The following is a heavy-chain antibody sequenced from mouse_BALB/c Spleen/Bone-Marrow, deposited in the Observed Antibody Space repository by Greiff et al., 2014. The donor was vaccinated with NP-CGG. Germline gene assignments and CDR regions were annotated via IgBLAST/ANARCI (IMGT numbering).Heavy chain of an antibody. V-gene: IGHV14-3*02. J-gene: IGHJ4*01. CDR1: GFNIKDTY. CDR3: DRRYYGMAVDY. Sequence: VQLQQSGAELVKPGASVKLSCTAPGFNIKDTYMHWVKQRPEQGLEWIGRIDPANGNTKYDPKFQGKATITADTSSNTAYLQLRSLKSEDTAVYYCDRRYYGMAVDYWGQGTSVTVSS. D-gene: IGHD1-1*01. CDR2: IDPANGNT.